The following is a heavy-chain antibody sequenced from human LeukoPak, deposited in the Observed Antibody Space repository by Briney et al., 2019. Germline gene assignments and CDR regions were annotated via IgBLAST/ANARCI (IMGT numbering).Heavy chain of an antibody. Sequence: PGGSLRLSCAASGFTFSDYYMSWIRQPPGKGLEWIGSIYYSGSTYYNPSLKSRVTISVDTSKNQFSLKLSSVTAADTAVYYCARHGAEQQLGYYSYYYMDVWGKGTTVTISS. V-gene: IGHV4-39*01. CDR2: IYYSGST. D-gene: IGHD6-13*01. CDR1: GFTFSDYY. J-gene: IGHJ6*03. CDR3: ARHGAEQQLGYYSYYYMDV.